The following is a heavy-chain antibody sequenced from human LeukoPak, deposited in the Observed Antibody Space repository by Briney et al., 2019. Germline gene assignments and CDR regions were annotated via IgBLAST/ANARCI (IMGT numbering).Heavy chain of an antibody. CDR1: RYTFTGYY. J-gene: IGHJ4*02. V-gene: IGHV1-2*02. Sequence: ASVKVSCKASRYTFTGYYIHWVRQAPGQGLEWMGWISPNSGGTNYAQKFQGRVTMTRDTSISTAYMELSRLRSDDTAVYYCARAQRGSKERITMIVVVMGIDYWGQGTLVTVSS. CDR2: ISPNSGGT. D-gene: IGHD3-22*01. CDR3: ARAQRGSKERITMIVVVMGIDY.